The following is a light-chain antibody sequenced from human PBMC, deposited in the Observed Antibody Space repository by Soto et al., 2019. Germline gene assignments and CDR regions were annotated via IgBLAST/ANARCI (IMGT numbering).Light chain of an antibody. J-gene: IGLJ1*01. V-gene: IGLV2-14*01. CDR2: DVS. Sequence: QSALTQPASVSGSPGQSITISCTGTSSDVGGYNYVSWYQQHPGKAPKLMIYDVSNRPSGVSNRFSGSTSGNTASLTISGLQAEDEADYYCSSYTSSSTPLDVFGTGTKVTVL. CDR1: SSDVGGYNY. CDR3: SSYTSSSTPLDV.